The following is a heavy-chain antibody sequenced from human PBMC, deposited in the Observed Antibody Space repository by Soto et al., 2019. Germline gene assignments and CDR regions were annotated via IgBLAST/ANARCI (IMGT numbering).Heavy chain of an antibody. D-gene: IGHD1-7*01. J-gene: IGHJ5*02. CDR2: IYYSGST. CDR3: AREITGTTAHNWFDP. V-gene: IGHV4-59*01. Sequence: SETLSLTCTVSGGSISSYYWSWIRQPPGKGLEWIGYIYYSGSTNYNPSLKSRVTISVDTSKNQFSLKLSSVTAADTAVYYCAREITGTTAHNWFDPWGQGTLVTVSS. CDR1: GGSISSYY.